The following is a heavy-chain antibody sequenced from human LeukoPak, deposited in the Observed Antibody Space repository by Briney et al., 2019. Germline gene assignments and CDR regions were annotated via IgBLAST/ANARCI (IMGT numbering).Heavy chain of an antibody. CDR3: ARDGVYSSSWGLDY. CDR2: IYYSGST. Sequence: SETLSLTCTVSGGSISSHYWSWIRQPPGKGLEWIGYIYYSGSTNYNPSLKSRVTISVDTSKNQFSLKLSSVTAEDTAVYYCARDGVYSSSWGLDYWGQGTLVTVSS. CDR1: GGSISSHY. D-gene: IGHD6-6*01. J-gene: IGHJ4*02. V-gene: IGHV4-59*11.